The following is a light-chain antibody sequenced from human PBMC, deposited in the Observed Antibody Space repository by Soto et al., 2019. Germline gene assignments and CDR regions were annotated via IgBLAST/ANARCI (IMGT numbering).Light chain of an antibody. V-gene: IGLV2-8*01. CDR3: SSYAGSSNV. CDR1: SXDVGGYNY. Sequence: QSVLTQPPSASGSPGQSVAISCTGTSXDVGGYNYVSWYQQHPRKTPKLMIYEVNKRPSGVPDRFSGSKSGNTASLTVSGLQAEDEADYYCSSYAGSSNVFGTGTKVTVL. J-gene: IGLJ1*01. CDR2: EVN.